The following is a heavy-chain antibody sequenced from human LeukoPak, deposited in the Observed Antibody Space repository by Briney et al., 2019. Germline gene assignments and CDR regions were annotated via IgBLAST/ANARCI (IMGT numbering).Heavy chain of an antibody. Sequence: SGPALVKPTQTLTLTCTFSGFSLSTSGMCVSWIRQPPGKALEWLARIDWDDDKYYSTSLKTRLTISKDTSKNQVVLTMTNMDPVDTATYYCARTRIGSSGWDYFDYWGQGTLVTVSS. CDR2: IDWDDDK. D-gene: IGHD6-19*01. V-gene: IGHV2-70*11. CDR3: ARTRIGSSGWDYFDY. CDR1: GFSLSTSGMC. J-gene: IGHJ4*02.